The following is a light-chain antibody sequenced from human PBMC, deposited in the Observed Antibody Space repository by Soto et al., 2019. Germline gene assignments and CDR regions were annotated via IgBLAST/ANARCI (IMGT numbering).Light chain of an antibody. V-gene: IGLV2-8*01. CDR3: NSYAGSIYV. CDR2: EVS. J-gene: IGLJ1*01. Sequence: QSVLTQPPSASGSPGQSVTISCTGTSSDVGGYKYVSWYQQHPGKAPKLILYEVSKRPSGVPDRFSGSKSGNTASLTVSGLQAEDEADYYCNSYAGSIYVFGIGTKVTV. CDR1: SSDVGGYKY.